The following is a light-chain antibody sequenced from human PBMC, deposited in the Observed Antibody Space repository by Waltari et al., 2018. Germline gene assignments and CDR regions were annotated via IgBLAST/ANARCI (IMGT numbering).Light chain of an antibody. Sequence: QSALAQPASVSGSPGQSITISCPGTSSDVGAYNYVHWYQQLPGKAPKLIIYDVTDRPSGVSNRFSGSKSGNTASLTISGLQADDEADYYCSSYTATATWVFGGGTKLTVL. CDR1: SSDVGAYNY. CDR2: DVT. CDR3: SSYTATATWV. V-gene: IGLV2-14*03. J-gene: IGLJ3*02.